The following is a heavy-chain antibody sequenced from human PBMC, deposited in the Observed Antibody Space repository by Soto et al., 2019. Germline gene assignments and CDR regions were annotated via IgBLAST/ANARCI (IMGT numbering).Heavy chain of an antibody. CDR1: GYTFTSYA. J-gene: IGHJ5*02. D-gene: IGHD4-17*01. CDR2: INAGNGNT. Sequence: QVQLVQSGAEVKKPGASVKVSCKASGYTFTSYAMHWVRQAPGQRLEWMGWINAGNGNTKYSQKFQGRVTITRDTSASTAYMELSSLRSEDTAVYYCARDRETTVTTYWFDPWVQGTLVTVSS. V-gene: IGHV1-3*01. CDR3: ARDRETTVTTYWFDP.